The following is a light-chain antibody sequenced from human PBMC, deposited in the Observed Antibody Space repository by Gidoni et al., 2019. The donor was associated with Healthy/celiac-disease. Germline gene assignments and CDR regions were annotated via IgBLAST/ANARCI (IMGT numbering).Light chain of an antibody. J-gene: IGLJ2*01. CDR1: QLGDKS. Sequence: YELTPPPSVPVSPGQTATITCSGVQLGDKSACWYQPHPGQSPVLVIYQDSKRPSGIHERFSGSNSGNTATLTISGTQAMDEADYYCQAWDSSTAHVVFGGGTKLTVL. V-gene: IGLV3-1*01. CDR3: QAWDSSTAHVV. CDR2: QDS.